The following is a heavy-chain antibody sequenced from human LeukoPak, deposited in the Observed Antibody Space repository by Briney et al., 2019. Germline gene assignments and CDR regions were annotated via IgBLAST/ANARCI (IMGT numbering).Heavy chain of an antibody. Sequence: SETLSLICTVSGGSISSSSYYWGWIRQPPGKGLEWIGSIYCSGSTYYNPSLKSRVTISVDTSKNQFSLKLSSVTAADTAVYYCASPNPYSSGWYGAIGAFDIWGQGTMVTVSS. CDR3: ASPNPYSSGWYGAIGAFDI. V-gene: IGHV4-39*01. CDR2: IYCSGST. J-gene: IGHJ3*02. CDR1: GGSISSSSYY. D-gene: IGHD6-19*01.